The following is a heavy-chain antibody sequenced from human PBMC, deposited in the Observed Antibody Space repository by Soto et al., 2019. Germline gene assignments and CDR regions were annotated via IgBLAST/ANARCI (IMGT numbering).Heavy chain of an antibody. D-gene: IGHD1-1*01. J-gene: IGHJ6*02. V-gene: IGHV1-8*01. CDR2: MNPNSGNT. Sequence: ASVKVSCKASGYTFTSYDINWVRQATGQGLEWMGWMNPNSGNTGYAQKFQGRVTMTRNTSISTAYMELSSLRSEDTAVYYCARAQLERREGYYYYYGMDVWGQGTTVTVSS. CDR3: ARAQLERREGYYYYYGMDV. CDR1: GYTFTSYD.